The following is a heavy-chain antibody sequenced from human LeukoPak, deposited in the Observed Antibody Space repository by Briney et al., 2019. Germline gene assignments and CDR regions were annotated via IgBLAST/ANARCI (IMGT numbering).Heavy chain of an antibody. CDR1: GYTFTSYG. V-gene: IGHV1-18*01. Sequence: ASVKVSCKASGYTFTSYGISWVRQAPGQGLEWMGWISAYNGNTNYAQKLQGRVTMTTDTSTSTAYMELRSLRSDDTAVYYCARDSVYSSSWYIGYWGQGTLVTVSS. CDR2: ISAYNGNT. D-gene: IGHD6-13*01. J-gene: IGHJ4*02. CDR3: ARDSVYSSSWYIGY.